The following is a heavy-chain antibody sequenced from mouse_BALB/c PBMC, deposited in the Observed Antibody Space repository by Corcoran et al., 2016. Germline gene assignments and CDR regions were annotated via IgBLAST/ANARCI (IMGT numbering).Heavy chain of an antibody. Sequence: QVQLQQSGPELVKPGASVRISCKASGYTFTSYYIHWVKQRPGQGLEWIGWIYPGNVNTKYNEKFKGKATLTADKSSSTAYMQLSSLTSEDSAVYFCARGDYYGNYVWFAYWGQGTLVTVSA. CDR2: IYPGNVNT. V-gene: IGHV1S56*01. J-gene: IGHJ3*01. D-gene: IGHD2-1*01. CDR3: ARGDYYGNYVWFAY. CDR1: GYTFTSYY.